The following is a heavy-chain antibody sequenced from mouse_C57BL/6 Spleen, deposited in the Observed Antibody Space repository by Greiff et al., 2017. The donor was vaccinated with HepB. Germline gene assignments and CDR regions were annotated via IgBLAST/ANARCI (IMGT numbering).Heavy chain of an antibody. CDR2: IDPETGGT. D-gene: IGHD6-1*01. CDR3: TRGGLERFAY. CDR1: GYTFTDYE. Sequence: VQLQESGAELVRPGASVTLSCKASGYTFTDYEMHWVKQTPVHGLEWIGAIDPETGGTAYNQKFKGKAILTADKSSSTAYMELRSLTSEDSAVYYCTRGGLERFAYWGQGTLVTVSA. J-gene: IGHJ3*01. V-gene: IGHV1-15*01.